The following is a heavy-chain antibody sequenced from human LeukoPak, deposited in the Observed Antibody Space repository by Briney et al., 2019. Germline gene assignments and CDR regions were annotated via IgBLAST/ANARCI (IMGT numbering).Heavy chain of an antibody. CDR2: INASNGNT. Sequence: ASVKVSCKASRYTVTSYGISWVRQAPGQGLEWMGWINASNGNTNYEQKFQGWVTMTRDTSISTAYMELSRLRSDDTAVYYCARGTLPGLYYYDSSGYNWFDPWGQGTLVTVSS. V-gene: IGHV1-18*01. J-gene: IGHJ5*02. CDR1: RYTVTSYG. D-gene: IGHD3-22*01. CDR3: ARGTLPGLYYYDSSGYNWFDP.